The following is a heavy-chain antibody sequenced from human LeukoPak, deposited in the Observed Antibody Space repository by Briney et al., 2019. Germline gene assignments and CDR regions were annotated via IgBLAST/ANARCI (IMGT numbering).Heavy chain of an antibody. CDR3: ARDPVTTMYFQH. D-gene: IGHD4-17*01. CDR1: GFTFSSYA. CDR2: ISYDGSNK. V-gene: IGHV3-30-3*01. J-gene: IGHJ1*01. Sequence: GGSLRLSCAASGFTFSSYAMHWVRQAPGKGLEWVAVISYDGSNKYYADSVKGRFTISRDNSKNTLYLQMNSLRAEDTAVYYCARDPVTTMYFQHWGQGTLVTVSS.